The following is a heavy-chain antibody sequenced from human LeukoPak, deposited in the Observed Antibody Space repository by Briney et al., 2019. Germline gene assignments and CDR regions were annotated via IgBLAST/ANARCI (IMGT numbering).Heavy chain of an antibody. J-gene: IGHJ6*03. CDR2: INWNGGST. Sequence: GGSLRLSCAASGFTFDDYGMSWVRQAPGKGLEWVSGINWNGGSTGYADSVKGRFTISRDNAQNSLYLQMNSLRAEDTAVYYCARVLVGATAGHKLYYYYYYMDVWGKGTTVTISS. D-gene: IGHD1-26*01. CDR3: ARVLVGATAGHKLYYYYYYMDV. CDR1: GFTFDDYG. V-gene: IGHV3-20*04.